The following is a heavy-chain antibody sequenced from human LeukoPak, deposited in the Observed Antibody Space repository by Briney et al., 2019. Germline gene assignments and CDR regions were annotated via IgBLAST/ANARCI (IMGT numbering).Heavy chain of an antibody. CDR1: GYTFTSYA. CDR2: INAGNGNT. D-gene: IGHD5-24*01. CDR3: ASSGEEMATITGAFGY. Sequence: AASMTVSCTASGYTFTSYAMHWVRQAPGQRLEWMGWINAGNGNTKYSQKFQGRVTITRDTSASTAYMELSSLRSEDTAVYYCASSGEEMATITGAFGYWGQGTLVTVSS. J-gene: IGHJ4*02. V-gene: IGHV1-3*01.